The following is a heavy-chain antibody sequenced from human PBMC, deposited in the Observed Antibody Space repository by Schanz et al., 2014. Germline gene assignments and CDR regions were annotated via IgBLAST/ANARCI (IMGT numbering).Heavy chain of an antibody. J-gene: IGHJ4*02. D-gene: IGHD3-22*01. V-gene: IGHV3-23*03. Sequence: EVQLLESGGGLVQPGGSLRLSCAASGFTFSSYAMSCVRQAPGRGLEWVSIIFTDGRTYYADSVKGRFTISRDNAKNTLYLQMNSLRAEDTAVYYCAKDRSWDYDSSGYFDYWGQGTLVTVSS. CDR3: AKDRSWDYDSSGYFDY. CDR1: GFTFSSYA. CDR2: IIFTDGRT.